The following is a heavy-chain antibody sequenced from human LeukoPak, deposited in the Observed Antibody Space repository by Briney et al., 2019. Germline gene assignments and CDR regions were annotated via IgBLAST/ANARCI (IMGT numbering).Heavy chain of an antibody. D-gene: IGHD3-22*01. V-gene: IGHV3-48*03. CDR2: ISSSGRTM. CDR1: GFTFSSYE. J-gene: IGHJ3*02. Sequence: GGSLRLSCAASGFTFSSYEMNWVRQAPGKGLEWVSYISSSGRTMYYADSVKGRFTFSRDNAKNSLYLQMNSLRADDTAVYYCARISDSSGYYPVDAFDIWGQGTMVTVSS. CDR3: ARISDSSGYYPVDAFDI.